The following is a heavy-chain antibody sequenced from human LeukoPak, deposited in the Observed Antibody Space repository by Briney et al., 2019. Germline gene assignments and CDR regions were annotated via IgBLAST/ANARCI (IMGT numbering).Heavy chain of an antibody. CDR3: AKSQKAGSSWYRGFDY. J-gene: IGHJ4*02. V-gene: IGHV3-23*01. D-gene: IGHD6-13*01. CDR2: ISGSGGST. CDR1: GFTFSSYA. Sequence: GGSLRLSCAASGFTFSSYAMSWVRQAPGKGLEWVSAISGSGGSTYYADSVKGRFTISRDNSKNTLYLQMNSLRAEDTAVYYCAKSQKAGSSWYRGFDYWGQGTLVTVSS.